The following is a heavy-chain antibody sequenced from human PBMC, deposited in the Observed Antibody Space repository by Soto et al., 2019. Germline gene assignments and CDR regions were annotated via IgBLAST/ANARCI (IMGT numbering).Heavy chain of an antibody. Sequence: PGGSLRLSCAASGFMFSADTMNWVRQAPGEGLEWLSSIRDDSSYIDYADSLKDRFTVSRDNARNSLYLQIDSLRVEDTAVSYFAIPYYFNHWGPGTLVTVSS. J-gene: IGHJ4*02. D-gene: IGHD2-21*01. CDR1: GFMFSADT. V-gene: IGHV3-21*06. CDR2: IRDDSSYI. CDR3: AIPYYFNH.